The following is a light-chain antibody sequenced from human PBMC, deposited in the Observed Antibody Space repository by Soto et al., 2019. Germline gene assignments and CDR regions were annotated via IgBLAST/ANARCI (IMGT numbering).Light chain of an antibody. CDR1: QSVGNY. J-gene: IGKJ4*01. Sequence: EIVLTQPPATLALSPGERATLSCRASQSVGNYLVWYQLKPGQAPRLHIYDASNRATDIPARFSGSGSATDFTLTISSQEPEDLPVYYCQQQSSWPLTFDGGNKVEIK. CDR3: QQQSSWPLT. V-gene: IGKV3-11*01. CDR2: DAS.